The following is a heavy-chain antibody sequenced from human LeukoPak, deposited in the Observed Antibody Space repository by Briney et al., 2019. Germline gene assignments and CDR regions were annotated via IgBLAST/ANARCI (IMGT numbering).Heavy chain of an antibody. CDR1: GFTFSSYA. D-gene: IGHD3-9*01. V-gene: IGHV3-30*04. J-gene: IGHJ6*03. CDR3: ARDQVGYDILTGSPSYYYYYMDV. CDR2: ISYDGSNK. Sequence: HPGRSLRLSCAASGFTFSSYAMHWVRQAPGKGLEWVAVISYDGSNKYYADSVKGRFTISRDNSKNTLYLQMNSLRAEDTAVYYCARDQVGYDILTGSPSYYYYYMDVWGKGTTVTVSS.